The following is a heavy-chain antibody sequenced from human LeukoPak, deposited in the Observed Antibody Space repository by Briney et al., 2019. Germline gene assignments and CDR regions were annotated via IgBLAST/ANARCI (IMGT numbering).Heavy chain of an antibody. CDR1: GSTFSYCW. D-gene: IGHD6-13*01. CDR3: ARGPFSSWSPYNFGLDV. Sequence: QSGGSLRLSCVASGSTFSYCWMSWARQAPGKGLEWVASIKEDGSEKSYVDSVKGRFTISRDNTKNSLDLQMNSLKTEDTAVYYCARGPFSSWSPYNFGLDVWGQGTTVTVSS. CDR2: IKEDGSEK. V-gene: IGHV3-7*01. J-gene: IGHJ6*02.